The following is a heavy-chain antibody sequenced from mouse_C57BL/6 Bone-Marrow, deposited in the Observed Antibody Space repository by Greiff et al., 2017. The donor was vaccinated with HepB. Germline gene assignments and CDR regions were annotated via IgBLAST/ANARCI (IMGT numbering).Heavy chain of an antibody. D-gene: IGHD1-1*01. Sequence: VQLQQSGAELARPGASVKLSCKASGYTFTSYGISWVKQRTGQGLEWIGEINPRSGNTYYNEKFKGKATLTADKSSSTAYMELRSLTSEDSAVYFCARSDYGSSYWYFDVWGTGTTVTVSS. CDR3: ARSDYGSSYWYFDV. CDR2: INPRSGNT. V-gene: IGHV1-81*01. J-gene: IGHJ1*03. CDR1: GYTFTSYG.